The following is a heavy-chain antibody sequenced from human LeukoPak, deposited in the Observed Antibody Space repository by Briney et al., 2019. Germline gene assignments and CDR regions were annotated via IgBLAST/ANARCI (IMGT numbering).Heavy chain of an antibody. CDR2: ISGSGGST. Sequence: GGSLRLSCAVSGFTVTTNYMSWVRQAPGKGLEWVSAISGSGGSTYYADSVKGRFTISRNNSKNTLYLQMNSLRAEDTAVYYCAKDPEYSSTGGAFDIWGQGTMVTVSS. J-gene: IGHJ3*02. D-gene: IGHD6-6*01. CDR3: AKDPEYSSTGGAFDI. V-gene: IGHV3-23*01. CDR1: GFTVTTNY.